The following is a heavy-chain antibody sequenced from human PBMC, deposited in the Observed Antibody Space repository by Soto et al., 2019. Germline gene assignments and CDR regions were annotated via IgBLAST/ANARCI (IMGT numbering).Heavy chain of an antibody. CDR3: VAIWSGFYDY. J-gene: IGHJ4*02. CDR1: GASISSYY. Sequence: SETLSLTCTFSGASISSYYWSWIRQPPGKGLEWIGYIYNSGSTEYNPSLKSRVTISVDTSQNQFSLKLSSVTAADTAVYYCVAIWSGFYDYWGQGILVTVSS. V-gene: IGHV4-59*01. CDR2: IYNSGST. D-gene: IGHD3-3*01.